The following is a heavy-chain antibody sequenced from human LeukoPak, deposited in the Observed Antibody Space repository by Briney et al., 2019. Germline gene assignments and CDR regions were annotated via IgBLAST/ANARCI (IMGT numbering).Heavy chain of an antibody. CDR1: DGSFSGYY. J-gene: IGHJ4*02. CDR3: ARVHGYYDILTGYYRYYFDY. Sequence: SETLSFTCAVYDGSFSGYYWTWIRQPPGKGLEWIGEINHSGSTNYNPSLKSRVTISVDTSKNQFSLKLTSVTAADTAVYYCARVHGYYDILTGYYRYYFDYWGQGTLVTVSS. D-gene: IGHD3-9*01. V-gene: IGHV4-34*01. CDR2: INHSGST.